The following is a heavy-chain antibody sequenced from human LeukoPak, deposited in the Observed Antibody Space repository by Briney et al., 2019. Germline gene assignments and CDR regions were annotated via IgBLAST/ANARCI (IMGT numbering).Heavy chain of an antibody. CDR2: INPNSGGT. J-gene: IGHJ4*02. Sequence: ASVKVSCKASGYTFTGYYMHWVRQAPGRGLEWMGWINPNSGGTNYAQKFQGRVTMTRDTSISTAYMELSRLRSDDTAVYYCARSGAGGRLNSDYWGQGTLVTVSS. D-gene: IGHD3-16*01. V-gene: IGHV1-2*02. CDR1: GYTFTGYY. CDR3: ARSGAGGRLNSDY.